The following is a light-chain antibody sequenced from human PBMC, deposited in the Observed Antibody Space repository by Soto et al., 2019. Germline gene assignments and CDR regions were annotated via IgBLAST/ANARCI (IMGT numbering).Light chain of an antibody. Sequence: QSALTQPASVFGSPGQSITISCTGTSSDVGGYNFVSWYQQLPGKAPKLMIYEVTSRPSGVSNRFSGSKSGNTASLTISGLQPEDEADYYCSSYTTSSTAVFGTGTKLPVL. V-gene: IGLV2-14*03. J-gene: IGLJ1*01. CDR3: SSYTTSSTAV. CDR1: SSDVGGYNF. CDR2: EVT.